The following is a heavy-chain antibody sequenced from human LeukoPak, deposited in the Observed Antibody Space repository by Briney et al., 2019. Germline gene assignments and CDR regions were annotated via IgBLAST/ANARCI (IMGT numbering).Heavy chain of an antibody. Sequence: GGSLRLSCAASGFTFSNAWMSWVRQAPGKGLEWVGRIKSKTDGGTTDYAAPVKGRFTISREDSKNRLYLQMNSLRAEDTAVYYCAKDRLVVAATLFDYWGQGTLVTVSS. CDR3: AKDRLVVAATLFDY. V-gene: IGHV3-15*01. D-gene: IGHD2-15*01. CDR2: IKSKTDGGTT. J-gene: IGHJ4*02. CDR1: GFTFSNAW.